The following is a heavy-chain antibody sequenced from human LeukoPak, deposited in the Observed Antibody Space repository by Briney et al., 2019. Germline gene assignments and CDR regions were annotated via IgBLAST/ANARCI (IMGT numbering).Heavy chain of an antibody. CDR3: ARRRGDSSGAGDAFDI. CDR1: GYIFTSYW. V-gene: IGHV5-51*01. Sequence: GESLKISCKGSGYIFTSYWIGWVRQLPGKGLEWMGIIYPGDSDTSYSPSFQGQVTISADKTISTAYLQWSSLKASDTAMYYCARRRGDSSGAGDAFDIWGQGTMVTVSS. CDR2: IYPGDSDT. J-gene: IGHJ3*02. D-gene: IGHD6-19*01.